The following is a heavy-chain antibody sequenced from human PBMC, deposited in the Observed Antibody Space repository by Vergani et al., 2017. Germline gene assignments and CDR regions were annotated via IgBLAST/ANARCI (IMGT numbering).Heavy chain of an antibody. J-gene: IGHJ6*03. V-gene: IGHV1-69*01. CDR2: IIPIFGTA. D-gene: IGHD3-9*01. CDR1: GGTFSSYA. CDR3: ARSXILTGYIPSYYYYYMDV. Sequence: QVQLVQSGAEVKKPGSSVKVSCKASGGTFSSYAISWERQAPGQGLEWMGGIIPIFGTANYAQKFQGRVTITADESTSTAYMELSSLRSEDPAVYYCARSXILTGYIPSYYYYYMDVWGKGTTVTVSS.